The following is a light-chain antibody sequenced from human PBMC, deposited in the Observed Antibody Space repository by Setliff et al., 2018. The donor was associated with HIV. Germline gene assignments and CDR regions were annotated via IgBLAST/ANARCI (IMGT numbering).Light chain of an antibody. J-gene: IGKJ1*01. Sequence: DIVMTQSPDSLAVSPGERATINCKSSQSVLYSSNNKNYLAWYQQKPGQPPKLLIYWASTRESGVPDRFSGSGSGTDFTLAISSLQAEDVAVYYCQQYYTTPRTFGQGTKMDIK. CDR3: QQYYTTPRT. CDR1: QSVLYSSNNKNY. CDR2: WAS. V-gene: IGKV4-1*01.